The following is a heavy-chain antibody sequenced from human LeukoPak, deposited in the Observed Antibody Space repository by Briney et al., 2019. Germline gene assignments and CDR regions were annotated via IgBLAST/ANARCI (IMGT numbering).Heavy chain of an antibody. D-gene: IGHD3-22*01. Sequence: ASVKVSCKTSGHTFIGYYMHWVRQAPGQGLEWMGRINPNSGGTNYAQKFQGRVTMTRDTSISTAYMELSRLRSDDTAVYYCARDLPRQYYYDERFDPWGQGTLVTVSS. V-gene: IGHV1-2*06. CDR2: INPNSGGT. CDR1: GHTFIGYY. J-gene: IGHJ5*02. CDR3: ARDLPRQYYYDERFDP.